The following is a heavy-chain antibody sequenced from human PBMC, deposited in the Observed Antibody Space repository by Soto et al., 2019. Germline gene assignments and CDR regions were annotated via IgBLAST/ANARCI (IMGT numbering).Heavy chain of an antibody. CDR1: GFTFSTYW. Sequence: PGGSLRLSCAASGFTFSTYWMHWVRQAPGKGLVWVSRVKGDGSERTYADSVKGRFTISRDNTKNTLDLQMNSLRPGDTAVYYCVRAQWLADDVFDIWGHGTMVTVSS. V-gene: IGHV3-74*01. D-gene: IGHD6-19*01. CDR3: VRAQWLADDVFDI. CDR2: VKGDGSER. J-gene: IGHJ3*02.